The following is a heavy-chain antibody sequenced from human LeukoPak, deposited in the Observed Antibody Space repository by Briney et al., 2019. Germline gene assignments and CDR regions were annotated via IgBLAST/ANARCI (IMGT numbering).Heavy chain of an antibody. CDR3: SRWGAVNAFDV. J-gene: IGHJ3*01. CDR1: GGSIGRDY. D-gene: IGHD3-16*01. CDR2: ISYSGST. V-gene: IGHV4-59*01. Sequence: KPSETLSLTCTVSGGSIGRDYWSWIRQSPGKGLEWIAYISYSGSTNYNPSLKSRLSISLDMSNNQFSLKLSSVTAADTAVYFCSRWGAVNAFDVWGQGTMVTVSA.